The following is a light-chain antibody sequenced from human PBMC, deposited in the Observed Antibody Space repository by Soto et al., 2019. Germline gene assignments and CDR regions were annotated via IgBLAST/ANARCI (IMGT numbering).Light chain of an antibody. Sequence: DIQMTQSPSTLSGSVGDRVTITCRASQTISSWLAWYQQKPGKAPKLLIYKASTLKSGVPSRFSGSGSGTEFTLTISSLQPYDFATYYCQRYNSYSEAFGQGTKVDIK. V-gene: IGKV1-5*03. CDR3: QRYNSYSEA. CDR1: QTISSW. CDR2: KAS. J-gene: IGKJ1*01.